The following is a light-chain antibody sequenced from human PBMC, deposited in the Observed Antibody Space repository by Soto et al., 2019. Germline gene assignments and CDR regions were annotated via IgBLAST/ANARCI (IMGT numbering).Light chain of an antibody. CDR3: QQYENYWT. J-gene: IGKJ1*01. Sequence: IQMTQSPPTRSSSIGDRVTITCRASQTINTWLAWYQQKPGKAPKLLIYDASSLETGVPSRFSGSGSGTEFTLTISSLQPEDFGTYYCQQYENYWTFGQGTKVDIK. V-gene: IGKV1-5*01. CDR2: DAS. CDR1: QTINTW.